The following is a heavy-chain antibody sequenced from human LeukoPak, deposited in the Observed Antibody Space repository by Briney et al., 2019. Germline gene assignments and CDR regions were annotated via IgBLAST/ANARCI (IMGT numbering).Heavy chain of an antibody. D-gene: IGHD1-26*01. CDR2: ISSSSSTI. CDR1: GFTFSSYS. CDR3: ARDPYSGGYGAYYYYYMDV. V-gene: IGHV3-48*01. Sequence: PGGSLRLSCAASGFTFSSYSMNWVRQAPGKGLEWVSYISSSSSTIYYADSVKGRFTISRDNAKNSLYLQMNSLRAEDTAVYYCARDPYSGGYGAYYYYYMDVWGKGTTVTISS. J-gene: IGHJ6*03.